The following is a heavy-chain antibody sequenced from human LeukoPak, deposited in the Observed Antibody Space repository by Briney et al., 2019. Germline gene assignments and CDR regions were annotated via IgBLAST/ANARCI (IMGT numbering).Heavy chain of an antibody. CDR1: GFTFSSYG. D-gene: IGHD3-22*01. CDR2: IWYDGSNK. J-gene: IGHJ4*02. Sequence: GGSLRLSCAASGFTFSSYGMHWVRQAPGKGLEWVAVIWYDGSNKYYADSVKGRFTISRDNSKNTLYLQMNSLRAEDTAVYYCAKDYYDSSGYYLEDYYFDYWGQGTLVTVSS. CDR3: AKDYYDSSGYYLEDYYFDY. V-gene: IGHV3-30*02.